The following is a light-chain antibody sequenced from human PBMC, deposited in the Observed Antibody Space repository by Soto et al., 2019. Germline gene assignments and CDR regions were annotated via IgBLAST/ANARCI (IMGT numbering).Light chain of an antibody. V-gene: IGKV1-5*03. CDR2: KES. J-gene: IGKJ1*01. CDR1: PTFRSW. CDR3: QLYNSYSEA. Sequence: DIQMTPSPSTLSGSVGDRVTITCRASPTFRSWLAWYQQTPGKAPQLLISKESTLKTGVPSRSSGSGSGTEFTLTISSLQPNDFATYCFQLYNSYSEAFGQGTKVDIK.